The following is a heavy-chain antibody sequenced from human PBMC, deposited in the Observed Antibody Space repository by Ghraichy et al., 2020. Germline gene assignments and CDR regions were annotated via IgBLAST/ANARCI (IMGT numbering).Heavy chain of an antibody. CDR3: AMRARDYDLFDY. Sequence: GGSLRLSCATSGFTFSSYAMSWVRQAPGKGLEWVSVISGSGGSTYYADSVKGRFTISRDNSKNTLYLQMNSLRADDTAVYYCAMRARDYDLFDYWGQGTLVTVSS. CDR1: GFTFSSYA. CDR2: ISGSGGST. J-gene: IGHJ4*02. D-gene: IGHD4-17*01. V-gene: IGHV3-23*01.